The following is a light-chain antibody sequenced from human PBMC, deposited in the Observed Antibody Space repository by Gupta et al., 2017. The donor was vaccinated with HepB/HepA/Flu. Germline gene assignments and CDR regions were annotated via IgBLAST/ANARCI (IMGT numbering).Light chain of an antibody. V-gene: IGLV1-40*01. CDR3: QSYDSSLSGVV. J-gene: IGLJ2*01. CDR2: GNS. CDR1: SSNIGAGYD. Sequence: QSVLTQPPSVSGAPGQRVTISCPGSSSNIGAGYDVHWYQQLPGTDPKLLIYGNSNRPSGVPDRFSSSKSGTSASLAITGLQAEDEADYYCQSYDSSLSGVVFGGGTKLTVL.